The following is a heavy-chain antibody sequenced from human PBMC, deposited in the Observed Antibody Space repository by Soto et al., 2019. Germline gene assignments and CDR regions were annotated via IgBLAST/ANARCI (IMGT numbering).Heavy chain of an antibody. J-gene: IGHJ3*01. CDR2: IYWADDE. Sequence: QITLKESGPTVVKPTQTLTLTCTFSGFSLSTSGEGVGWIRQPPGRALEWLALIYWADDERYSPSLKSRLTITKDSSKNHVVLTMTNIDPVDTGTYFCAHRRGYGPSAFDLWGQGTMVTVSS. D-gene: IGHD5-12*01. V-gene: IGHV2-5*02. CDR3: AHRRGYGPSAFDL. CDR1: GFSLSTSGEG.